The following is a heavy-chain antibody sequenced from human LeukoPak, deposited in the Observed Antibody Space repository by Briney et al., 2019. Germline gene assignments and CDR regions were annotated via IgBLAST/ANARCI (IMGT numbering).Heavy chain of an antibody. J-gene: IGHJ4*02. Sequence: GGSLRLSCAASGFTFSSYAMSWVRQAPGKGLEWVSAISGSGGSTYYADSVKGRFTISRDNSKSTLYLQMNSLRAEDTAVYYCAKDRGAGFLGLRDHWGQGTLVTVSS. V-gene: IGHV3-23*01. CDR3: AKDRGAGFLGLRDH. D-gene: IGHD3-3*01. CDR1: GFTFSSYA. CDR2: ISGSGGST.